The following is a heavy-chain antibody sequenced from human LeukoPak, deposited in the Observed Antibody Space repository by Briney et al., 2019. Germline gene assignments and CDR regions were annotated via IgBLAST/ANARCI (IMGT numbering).Heavy chain of an antibody. J-gene: IGHJ6*02. CDR2: IWYDGNNK. CDR1: GFTFSSYG. Sequence: HPGRSLRLSCAASGFTFSSYGMHWVRQAPGKGLEWVAVIWYDGNNKYYADSVKGRFTISRDNSKNTLYLQMNSLRAEDTAVYYCARAYCSSTSCYAFNYYYYGMDVWGQGTTVTVSS. D-gene: IGHD2-2*01. CDR3: ARAYCSSTSCYAFNYYYYGMDV. V-gene: IGHV3-33*01.